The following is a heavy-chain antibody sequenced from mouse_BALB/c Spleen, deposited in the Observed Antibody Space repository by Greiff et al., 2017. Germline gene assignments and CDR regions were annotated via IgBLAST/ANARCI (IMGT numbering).Heavy chain of an antibody. D-gene: IGHD2-14*01. V-gene: IGHV5-4*02. CDR1: GFTFSDYY. J-gene: IGHJ2*01. CDR3: ARDRYDGGFDY. Sequence: EVKLMESGGGLVKPGGSLKLSCAASGFTFSDYYMYWVRQTPEKRLEWVATISDGGSYTYYPDSVKGRFTISRDNAKNNLYLQMSSLKSEDTAMYYCARDRYDGGFDYWGQGTTLTVSS. CDR2: ISDGGSYT.